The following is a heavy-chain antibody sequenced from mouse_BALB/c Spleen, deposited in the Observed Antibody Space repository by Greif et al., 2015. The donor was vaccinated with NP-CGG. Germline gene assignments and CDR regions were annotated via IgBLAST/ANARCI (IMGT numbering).Heavy chain of an antibody. V-gene: IGHV3-2*02. J-gene: IGHJ3*01. CDR1: GYSITSDYA. CDR2: ISYSGST. CDR3: ASYGSYTWFAY. Sequence: VQLQQSGPGLVKPSQSLSLTCTVTGYSITSDYAWNWIRQFPGNKLEWMGYISYSGSTSYNPSLKSRISITRDTSKDQFFLQLNSVTTEDTATYYCASYGSYTWFAYWGQGTLVTVSA. D-gene: IGHD2-1*01.